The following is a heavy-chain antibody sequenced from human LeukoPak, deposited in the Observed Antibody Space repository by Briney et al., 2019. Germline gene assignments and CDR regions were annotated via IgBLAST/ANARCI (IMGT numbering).Heavy chain of an antibody. D-gene: IGHD2-8*01. J-gene: IGHJ6*03. CDR1: GYTFTGYY. CDR2: INPNSGGT. CDR3: ARRGMLDYYYYYYMDV. Sequence: ASVKVSCKASGYTFTGYYMHWVRQAPGQGLEWMGWINPNSGGTNYAQKFQGRVTITADKSTSTAYMELSSLRSEDTAVYYCARRGMLDYYYYYYMDVWGKGTTVTVSS. V-gene: IGHV1-2*02.